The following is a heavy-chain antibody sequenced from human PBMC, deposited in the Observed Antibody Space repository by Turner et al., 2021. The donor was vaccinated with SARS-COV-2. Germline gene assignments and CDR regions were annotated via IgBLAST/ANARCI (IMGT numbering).Heavy chain of an antibody. J-gene: IGHJ2*01. Sequence: QVQLVQSGAEVRKAGSSVKVSCRASGGTFSSFIINWVRQAPGQGLGWMGGFIPLPGIANYAQKFQGRVTVTADTSTSTVYMELSSLRSEDTAVYYCARPTSCGGDCYYFDLWGRGTLVTVSS. CDR3: ARPTSCGGDCYYFDL. CDR1: GGTFSSFI. V-gene: IGHV1-69*02. D-gene: IGHD2-21*02. CDR2: FIPLPGIA.